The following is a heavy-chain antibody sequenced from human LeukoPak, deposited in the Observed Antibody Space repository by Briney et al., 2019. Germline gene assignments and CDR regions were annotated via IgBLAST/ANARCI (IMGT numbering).Heavy chain of an antibody. CDR3: AREGYSYGPSGLDNWFDH. CDR2: INHSGST. D-gene: IGHD5-18*01. J-gene: IGHJ5*02. Sequence: SETLSLTCAVYGGSFSGYYWSWVRQPPGKGPEWSGEINHSGSTNYNPSLKSRVTISVDTSKNQFSLKLSSVTAADTAVYYCAREGYSYGPSGLDNWFDHWGQGTLVTVSS. V-gene: IGHV4-34*01. CDR1: GGSFSGYY.